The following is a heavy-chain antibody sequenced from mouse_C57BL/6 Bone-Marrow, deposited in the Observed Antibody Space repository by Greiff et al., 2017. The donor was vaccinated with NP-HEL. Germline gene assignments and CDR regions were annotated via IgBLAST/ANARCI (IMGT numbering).Heavy chain of an antibody. CDR1: GYTFTSYW. CDR2: IDPSDSYT. CDR3: ALYYDYAWFAY. J-gene: IGHJ3*01. Sequence: QVQLQQSGAELVRPGTSVKLSCKASGYTFTSYWMHWVKQRPGQGLEWIGVIDPSDSYTNYNQKFKGKATLTVDTSSSTAYMQLSSLTSEDSAVYYCALYYDYAWFAYWGQGTLVTVSA. D-gene: IGHD2-4*01. V-gene: IGHV1-59*01.